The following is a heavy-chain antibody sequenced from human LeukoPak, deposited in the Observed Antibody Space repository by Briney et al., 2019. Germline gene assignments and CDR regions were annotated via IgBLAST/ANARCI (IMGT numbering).Heavy chain of an antibody. CDR2: IKSKTDGGTT. CDR3: ARVIFQSPESYYFDY. J-gene: IGHJ4*02. Sequence: GGSLRLSCAASGFTFSNAWMSWVRQAPGKGLEWVGRIKSKTDGGTTDYAAPVKGRFTISRDKSNNTLYLQMNSLRDEDTAVYYCARVIFQSPESYYFDYWGQGTLVTVSS. D-gene: IGHD1-14*01. V-gene: IGHV3-15*01. CDR1: GFTFSNAW.